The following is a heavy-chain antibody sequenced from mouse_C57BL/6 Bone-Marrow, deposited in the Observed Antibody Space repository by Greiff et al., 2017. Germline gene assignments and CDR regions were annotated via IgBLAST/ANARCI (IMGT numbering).Heavy chain of an antibody. CDR1: GYTFTSYW. CDR3: ARDGYYTLAY. Sequence: VQLQLSGAELVKPGASVKLSCKASGYTFTSYWMQWVKQRPGQGLEWIGEIDPSDSYTNYKQKFKGKATLTVDTSSSTAYMQLSSLTSEDSAVYYCARDGYYTLAYWGQGTLVTVSA. D-gene: IGHD2-3*01. CDR2: IDPSDSYT. J-gene: IGHJ3*01. V-gene: IGHV1-50*01.